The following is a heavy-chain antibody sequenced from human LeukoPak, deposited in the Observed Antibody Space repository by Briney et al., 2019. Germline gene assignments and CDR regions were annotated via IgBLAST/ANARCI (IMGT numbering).Heavy chain of an antibody. CDR3: ARRGYSSSSLYYFDY. Sequence: SETLSLTCTVSGGSISNYYWSWIRQPPGKGLEWIGYVYYTGSTSYNPSLKSRVTISGDTSKNQFSLKLSSVTAADTAVYYCARRGYSSSSLYYFDYWGQGTLVTVSS. CDR2: VYYTGST. V-gene: IGHV4-59*08. J-gene: IGHJ4*02. D-gene: IGHD6-6*01. CDR1: GGSISNYY.